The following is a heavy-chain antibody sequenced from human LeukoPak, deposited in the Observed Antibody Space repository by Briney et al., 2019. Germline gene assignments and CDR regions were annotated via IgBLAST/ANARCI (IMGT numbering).Heavy chain of an antibody. V-gene: IGHV5-51*01. CDR1: RYSFTSYW. CDR3: ARRSGYDILTGYFLGFDP. Sequence: GESLKISCKGSRYSFTSYWIGWVRPMPGKGLEWMGIIYPGDSDIRYSPSFQGQVTISADKSISTAYLQWSSLKASDTAMYYCARRSGYDILTGYFLGFDPWGQGTLVTVSS. J-gene: IGHJ5*02. D-gene: IGHD3-9*01. CDR2: IYPGDSDI.